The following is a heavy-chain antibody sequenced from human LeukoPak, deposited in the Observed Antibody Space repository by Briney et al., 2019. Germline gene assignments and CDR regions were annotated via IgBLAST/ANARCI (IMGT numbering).Heavy chain of an antibody. V-gene: IGHV4-30-2*01. J-gene: IGHJ4*02. CDR1: GGSISSGGYY. Sequence: TLSLTCTVSGGSISSGGYYWSWIRQPPGKGLEWIGYIYHSGSTYYNPSLKSRVTISVDRSKNQFSLKLSSVTAADTAVYYCARDLQLNYDILTGYYRDYWGQGTLVTVSS. CDR2: IYHSGST. D-gene: IGHD3-9*01. CDR3: ARDLQLNYDILTGYYRDY.